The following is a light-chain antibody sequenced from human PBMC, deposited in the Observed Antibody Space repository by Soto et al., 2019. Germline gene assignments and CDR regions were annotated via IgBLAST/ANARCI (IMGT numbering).Light chain of an antibody. V-gene: IGKV3-15*01. Sequence: EIVMTQSPATLSVSPGERATLSCRASQRVSSNLAWYQQKPGQAPSLLIYGASTRATGIPARFSGSGSGTAFTPTISSLQSQDFAVYYCQQYNNWPPITCGQGTRLEIK. J-gene: IGKJ5*01. CDR3: QQYNNWPPIT. CDR2: GAS. CDR1: QRVSSN.